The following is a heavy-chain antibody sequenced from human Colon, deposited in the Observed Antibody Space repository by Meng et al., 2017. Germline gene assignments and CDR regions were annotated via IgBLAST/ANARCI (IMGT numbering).Heavy chain of an antibody. V-gene: IGHV1-8*01. CDR1: GYTFTSSD. D-gene: IGHD2-2*01. Sequence: QVQLVQSGAEVRKPGASVKVTCKASGYTFTSSDINWVRQATGRGLEWLGWMNPNNGNTGSAQKFQGRVSMTRDTSIGTAYMELSGLTSEDTAVYYCARTAMLDSWGQGTLVTASS. CDR3: ARTAMLDS. CDR2: MNPNNGNT. J-gene: IGHJ5*01.